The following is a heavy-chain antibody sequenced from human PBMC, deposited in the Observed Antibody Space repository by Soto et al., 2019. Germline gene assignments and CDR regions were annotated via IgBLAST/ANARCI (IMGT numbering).Heavy chain of an antibody. J-gene: IGHJ6*02. V-gene: IGHV3-23*01. CDR1: GFTFSSYA. CDR3: ASAALEYYYYGMAV. D-gene: IGHD1-1*01. Sequence: EVQLLESGGGLVQPGGSLRLSCAASGFTFSSYAMSWVRQAPGKGLEWVAAIIGRGGSTYYADSVKGRFTISRDNSKNTLYRQMNSLRADDTAVYYCASAALEYYYYGMAVWGQGNTVTVSS. CDR2: IIGRGGST.